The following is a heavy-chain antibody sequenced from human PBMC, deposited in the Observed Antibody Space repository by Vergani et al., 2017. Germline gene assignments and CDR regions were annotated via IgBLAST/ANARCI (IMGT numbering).Heavy chain of an antibody. D-gene: IGHD2-21*01. J-gene: IGHJ4*02. V-gene: IGHV3-48*04. Sequence: VQLVESGGGVVQPGRSLRLSCAASGFTFSSYAMHWVRQAPGKGLEWVSYISSSSSTIYYADSVKGRFTISRDNAKNSLYLQMNSLRAEDTAVYYCARSKRWRGLDYWGQGTLVTVSS. CDR1: GFTFSSYA. CDR3: ARSKRWRGLDY. CDR2: ISSSSSTI.